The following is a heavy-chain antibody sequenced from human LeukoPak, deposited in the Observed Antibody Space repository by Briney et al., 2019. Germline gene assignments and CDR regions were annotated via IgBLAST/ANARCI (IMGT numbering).Heavy chain of an antibody. V-gene: IGHV1-69*11. D-gene: IGHD2-2*01. CDR3: ASDIVVVPAGIGDNWFDP. CDR1: GGTFSSYA. J-gene: IGHJ5*02. Sequence: SVKVSCKASGGTFSSYAISWVRQAPGQGLEWMGRIIPILGTANYAQKFQGRVTITTDESTSTAYMELSSLRSEDTAVYYCASDIVVVPAGIGDNWFDPWGQGTLVTVSS. CDR2: IIPILGTA.